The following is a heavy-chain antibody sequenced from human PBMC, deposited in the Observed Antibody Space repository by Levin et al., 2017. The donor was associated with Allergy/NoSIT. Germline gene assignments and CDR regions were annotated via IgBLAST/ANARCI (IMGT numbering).Heavy chain of an antibody. V-gene: IGHV4-59*08. J-gene: IGHJ4*02. CDR2: ISNSGRT. D-gene: IGHD2-2*03. CDR3: ARLGYCPTTRCYPDY. Sequence: SETLSLTCTVSGGSISSYHWSWIRQPPGEGLEWIGYISNSGRTYYNPSLESRITISLDTSKSQFSLKLSSVTAADTAVFYCARLGYCPTTRCYPDYWGQGTLVTVSS. CDR1: GGSISSYH.